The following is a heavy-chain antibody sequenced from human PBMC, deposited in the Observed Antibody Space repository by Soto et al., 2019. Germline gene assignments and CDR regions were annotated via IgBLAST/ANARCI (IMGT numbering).Heavy chain of an antibody. D-gene: IGHD3-9*01. Sequence: HPGGSLRLSCVACGYTFSEYSMNWVRQAPGKGLEWVSYFGTSRKYIFYADSVRGRFTISRDDARNSLYLQLNSLRDEDTAVYYCVRDRDWAFDIWGQGTMVTVSS. CDR3: VRDRDWAFDI. CDR2: FGTSRKYI. CDR1: GYTFSEYS. V-gene: IGHV3-48*02. J-gene: IGHJ3*02.